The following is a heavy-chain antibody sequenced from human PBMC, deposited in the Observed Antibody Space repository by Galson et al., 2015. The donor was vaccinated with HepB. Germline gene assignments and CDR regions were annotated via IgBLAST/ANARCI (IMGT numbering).Heavy chain of an antibody. CDR1: GYTLTELS. J-gene: IGHJ3*02. CDR2: FDPEDGET. V-gene: IGHV1-24*01. D-gene: IGHD1-26*01. CDR3: ATKGWERGSDAFDI. Sequence: SVKVSCKVSGYTLTELSMHWVRQAPGKGLEWMGGFDPEDGETIYAQKFQGRVTMTEDTSTDTAYMELSSLRSEDTAVYYCATKGWERGSDAFDIWGQGTMVTVSS.